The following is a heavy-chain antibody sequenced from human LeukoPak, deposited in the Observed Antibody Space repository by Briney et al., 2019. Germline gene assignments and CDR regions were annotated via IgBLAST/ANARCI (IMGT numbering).Heavy chain of an antibody. V-gene: IGHV3-48*03. CDR2: ISSSGSTI. CDR3: AREGVIRGIPFDY. Sequence: GGSLRLSCAASRFTFSSYEMNRVRQAPGKGLEWVSYISSSGSTIYYADSVKGRFTISRDNAKNSLCLQMNSLRAEDTAVYYCAREGVIRGIPFDYWGQGTLVTVSS. J-gene: IGHJ4*02. D-gene: IGHD3-10*01. CDR1: RFTFSSYE.